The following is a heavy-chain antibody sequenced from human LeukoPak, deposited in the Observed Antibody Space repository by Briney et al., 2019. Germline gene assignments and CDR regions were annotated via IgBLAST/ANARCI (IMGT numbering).Heavy chain of an antibody. V-gene: IGHV3-21*01. CDR1: GFTFSSFS. Sequence: PGGSLRLSCAASGFTFSSFSMNWVRQAPGKGLEWVSSISGNNDYIYYADSVKGRFTISRDNAKNSLYLQLNSLRAEDTAVYYCARNQRSGSSYYYYYMDVWGKGITVTVSS. J-gene: IGHJ6*03. CDR3: ARNQRSGSSYYYYYMDV. CDR2: ISGNNDYI. D-gene: IGHD3-3*01.